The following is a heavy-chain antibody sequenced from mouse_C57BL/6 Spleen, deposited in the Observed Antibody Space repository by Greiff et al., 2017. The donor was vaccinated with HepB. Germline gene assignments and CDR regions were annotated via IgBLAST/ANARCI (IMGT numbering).Heavy chain of an antibody. Sequence: VQLKESGPVLVKPGASVKMSCKASGYTFTDYYMNWVKQSHGKSLEWIGVINPYNGGTSYNQKFKGKATLTVDKSSSTAYMELNSLTSEDSAVYYCARGGYYGSSYRNFDYWGQGTTLTVSS. D-gene: IGHD1-1*01. CDR1: GYTFTDYY. CDR3: ARGGYYGSSYRNFDY. J-gene: IGHJ2*01. CDR2: INPYNGGT. V-gene: IGHV1-19*01.